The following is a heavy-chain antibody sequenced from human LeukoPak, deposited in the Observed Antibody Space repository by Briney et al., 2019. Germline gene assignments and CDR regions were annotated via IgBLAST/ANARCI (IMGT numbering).Heavy chain of an antibody. CDR1: GHTFTNYD. V-gene: IGHV1-18*01. CDR2: ISGYNGNT. CDR3: AGICNSASCFNFFKY. J-gene: IGHJ4*02. D-gene: IGHD2-2*01. Sequence: ASVKVSCKAAGHTFTNYDFGWVRQAPGQGLGWMGWISGYNGNTNYAQKFQGRITMTTDTSTSTVYMDLRSLRSDDTAIYYCAGICNSASCFNFFKYWGQGTLVTVSS.